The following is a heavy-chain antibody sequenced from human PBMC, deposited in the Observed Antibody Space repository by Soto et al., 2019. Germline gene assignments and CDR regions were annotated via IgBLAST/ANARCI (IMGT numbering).Heavy chain of an antibody. CDR3: ARGGTYGGFYYFDF. V-gene: IGHV1-8*01. D-gene: IGHD5-12*01. Sequence: XPGKVACKASGYPLTNDASNLGRQSPGQGSEWMGWMTPSSGDTDHAQKFQGRLTLTRDTSISTAYMELRSLTSEDTAVYYCARGGTYGGFYYFDFCGRRALVTVSA. CDR2: MTPSSGDT. CDR1: GYPLTNDA. J-gene: IGHJ4*02.